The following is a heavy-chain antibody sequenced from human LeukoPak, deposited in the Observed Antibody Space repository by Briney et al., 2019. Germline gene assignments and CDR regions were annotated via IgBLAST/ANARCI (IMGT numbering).Heavy chain of an antibody. CDR2: ISGSGGST. CDR3: ARESRDSSSWYQEVDWFDP. V-gene: IGHV3-23*01. D-gene: IGHD6-13*01. CDR1: GFTFSSYA. Sequence: GGSLRLSCAASGFTFSSYAMSWVRQAPGKGLEWVSTISGSGGSTYNADSVKGRFTISRDNSKNTLYLQMNSLRTEDTAVYFCARESRDSSSWYQEVDWFDPWGQGTLVTVSS. J-gene: IGHJ5*02.